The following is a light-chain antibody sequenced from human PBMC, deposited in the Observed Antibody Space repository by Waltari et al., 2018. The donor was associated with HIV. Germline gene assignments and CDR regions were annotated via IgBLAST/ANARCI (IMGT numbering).Light chain of an antibody. CDR3: LQTYDTPLT. Sequence: DIQMTQSPSSLSASVGDTVTFTCRASQNIDTFLSWFQQTPGKAPTLLIHDTSRLHSGVTSRFSGSGSGTDFTLTISSLQSEDFATYYCLQTYDTPLTFGPGTIVDV. V-gene: IGKV1-39*01. CDR1: QNIDTF. CDR2: DTS. J-gene: IGKJ3*01.